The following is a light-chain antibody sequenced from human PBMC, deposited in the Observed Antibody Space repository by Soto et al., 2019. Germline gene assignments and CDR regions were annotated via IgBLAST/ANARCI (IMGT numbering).Light chain of an antibody. CDR1: SGHSSYA. Sequence: QSVLTQSPSASASLGASVKLTCTLSSGHSSYAIAWHQQQPEKGPRYLMKLNSDGSHSKGDGIPDHFSGSSSGAERYLTISSLQSEDEADYYCQTWGTGTVVFGGGTKVTVL. CDR2: LNSDGSH. J-gene: IGLJ2*01. V-gene: IGLV4-69*01. CDR3: QTWGTGTVV.